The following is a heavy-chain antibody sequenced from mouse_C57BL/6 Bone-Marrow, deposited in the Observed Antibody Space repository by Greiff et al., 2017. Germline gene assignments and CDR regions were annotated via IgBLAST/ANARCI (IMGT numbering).Heavy chain of an antibody. CDR3: ARSMYDGYYEFAY. CDR2: IDPSDSYT. J-gene: IGHJ3*01. D-gene: IGHD2-3*01. Sequence: VQLQQPGAELVMPGASVKLSCKASGYTFTSYWMHWVKQRPGQGLEWIGEIDPSDSYTNYNQKFKGKSTLTVDKSSSTAYMQLSSLTSEDSAVYYCARSMYDGYYEFAYWGQGTLVTVSA. V-gene: IGHV1-69*01. CDR1: GYTFTSYW.